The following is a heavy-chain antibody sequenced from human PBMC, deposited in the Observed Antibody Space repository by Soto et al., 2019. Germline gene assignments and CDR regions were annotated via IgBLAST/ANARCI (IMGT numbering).Heavy chain of an antibody. Sequence: ASVKVSCKASGYTFTGYYMHWVRQAPGQGLEWMGWVNPNNGGTNYAQKFQGRVTMTRDTSVSTTYMELSSLRSDDTAIYYCAREPYHSRVPFDSWGRGTLVTSPQ. CDR3: AREPYHSRVPFDS. J-gene: IGHJ4*02. CDR1: GYTFTGYY. V-gene: IGHV1-2*02. D-gene: IGHD2-2*01. CDR2: VNPNNGGT.